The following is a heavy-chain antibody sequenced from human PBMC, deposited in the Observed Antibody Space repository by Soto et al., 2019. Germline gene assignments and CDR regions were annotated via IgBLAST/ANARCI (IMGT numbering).Heavy chain of an antibody. J-gene: IGHJ4*02. V-gene: IGHV3-30*18. CDR3: AKPPWGRYYTSNFDS. CDR1: GFTFSSYG. CDR2: ISHDGGDI. D-gene: IGHD3-10*01. Sequence: QVQLVESGGGVVQPGRSLRVSCAASGFTFSSYGMHCVRQAPGKGLEWVAAISHDGGDIYYADSVKGRLTVSRDNTKSTLFLLMNSLRAEDTAVYYCAKPPWGRYYTSNFDSWGQGTLVTVSS.